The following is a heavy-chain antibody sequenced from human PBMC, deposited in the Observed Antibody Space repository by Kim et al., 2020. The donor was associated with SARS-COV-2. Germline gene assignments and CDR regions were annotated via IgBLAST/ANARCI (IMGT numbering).Heavy chain of an antibody. J-gene: IGHJ4*02. V-gene: IGHV3-74*01. Sequence: GGSLRLSCAASGFTFSSYWMHWVRQAPGKGLVWVSRINGDGSSTSYADSVKGRFTLSIDNAKNTLYLQMNSLRAEDTAVYYCAGDPDYRGWSHFDYWGQG. CDR1: GFTFSSYW. D-gene: IGHD6-19*01. CDR2: INGDGSST. CDR3: AGDPDYRGWSHFDY.